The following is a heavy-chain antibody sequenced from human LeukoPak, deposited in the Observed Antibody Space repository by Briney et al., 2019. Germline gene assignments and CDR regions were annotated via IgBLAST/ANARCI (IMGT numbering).Heavy chain of an antibody. CDR3: TKETYEDIVVVVAAIPLQYGMDV. D-gene: IGHD2-15*01. CDR1: GFTFSSYA. V-gene: IGHV3-23*01. CDR2: ISGSGGST. Sequence: GGSLRLSCAASGFTFSSYAMSWVRQAPGKGLEWVSAISGSGGSTYYADSVKGRFTISRDNSKNTLYLQMNSLRAEDTAVYYCTKETYEDIVVVVAAIPLQYGMDVWGQGTTVTVSS. J-gene: IGHJ6*02.